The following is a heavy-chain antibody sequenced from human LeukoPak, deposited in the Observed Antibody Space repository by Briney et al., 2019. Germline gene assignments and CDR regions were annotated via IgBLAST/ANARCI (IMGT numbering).Heavy chain of an antibody. CDR2: ISYDGSNK. V-gene: IGHV3-30-3*01. CDR3: ARNGGGGFGESLDGMDV. CDR1: GFTFSSYA. D-gene: IGHD3-10*01. Sequence: GGSLRLSCAASGFTFSSYAMHWVRQAPGKGLEWVAVISYDGSNKYYADSVKGRFTISRDNSKNTLYLQMNSLRAEDTAVYYCARNGGGGFGESLDGMDVWGQGTTVTVSS. J-gene: IGHJ6*02.